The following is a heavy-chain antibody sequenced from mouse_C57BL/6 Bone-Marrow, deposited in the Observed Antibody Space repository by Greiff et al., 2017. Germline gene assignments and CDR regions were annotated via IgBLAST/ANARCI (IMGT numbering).Heavy chain of an antibody. CDR3: ARARGDYAVDY. J-gene: IGHJ4*01. Sequence: EVQLVESGPGLVKPSQSLSLTCSVTGYSITSGYYWNWIRQFPGNKLEWMGYISYDGSNNYNPSLKNRISITRDTSKNQFFLKLNSVTTEDTATYYCARARGDYAVDYWGQVTSVTVSS. CDR2: ISYDGSN. CDR1: GYSITSGYY. V-gene: IGHV3-6*01.